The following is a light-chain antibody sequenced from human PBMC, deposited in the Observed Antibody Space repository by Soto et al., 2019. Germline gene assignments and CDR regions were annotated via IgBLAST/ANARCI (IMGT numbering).Light chain of an antibody. Sequence: DIQMTQSPSSLSASVGDRVTITCQASHDINKYLNWYQQKQGKAPKLLIYDASNLETVVPSRFKGSGSGTDLTFTISRLQPEDLAKYYYQQYDNVPFTFGPGTKVDIK. CDR1: HDINKY. CDR3: QQYDNVPFT. J-gene: IGKJ3*01. CDR2: DAS. V-gene: IGKV1-33*01.